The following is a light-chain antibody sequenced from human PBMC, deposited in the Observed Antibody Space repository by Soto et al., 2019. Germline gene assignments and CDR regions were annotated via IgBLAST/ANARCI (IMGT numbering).Light chain of an antibody. CDR3: CSYAGSSLV. J-gene: IGLJ2*01. CDR2: EGS. Sequence: QSALTQPASVSGSPGQSITISCTGTSSDVGSYNLVSWYQQHPGKAPKLMSYEGSKRPSGVSNRFSGSKSGNTASLTISGLQAEDEADYYCCSYAGSSLVFGGGTKLTVL. CDR1: SSDVGSYNL. V-gene: IGLV2-23*01.